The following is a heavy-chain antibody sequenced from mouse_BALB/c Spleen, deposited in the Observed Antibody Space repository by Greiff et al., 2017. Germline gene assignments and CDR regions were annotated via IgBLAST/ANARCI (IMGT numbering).Heavy chain of an antibody. D-gene: IGHD2-3*01. CDR2: ISSGGSYT. J-gene: IGHJ2*01. CDR1: GFTFSSYA. Sequence: EVQLVESGGGLVKPGGSLKLSCAASGFTFSSYAMSWVRQSPEKRLEWVAEISSGGSYTYYPDTVTGRFTISRDNAKNTLYLEMSSLRSEDTAMYYCARRDGYYHFDYWGQGTTLTVSS. CDR3: ARRDGYYHFDY. V-gene: IGHV5-9-4*01.